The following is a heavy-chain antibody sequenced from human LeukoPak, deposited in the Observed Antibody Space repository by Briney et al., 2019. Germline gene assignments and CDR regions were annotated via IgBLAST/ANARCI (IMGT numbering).Heavy chain of an antibody. D-gene: IGHD2-21*02. J-gene: IGHJ4*02. Sequence: PGRSLRLSCAASGFTFSSYGMHWVRQAPGKGLAWVAVISYDGSNKYYADSVKGRFTISRDNSNNTLYLQMNSLRAEDTAVYYCAKDNLAYCGGDCYGIYWGQGTLVTVSS. CDR2: ISYDGSNK. V-gene: IGHV3-30*18. CDR1: GFTFSSYG. CDR3: AKDNLAYCGGDCYGIY.